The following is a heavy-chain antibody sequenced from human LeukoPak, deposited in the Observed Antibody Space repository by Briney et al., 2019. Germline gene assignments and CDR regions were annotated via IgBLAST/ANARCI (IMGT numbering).Heavy chain of an antibody. D-gene: IGHD3-10*01. CDR3: AKIDDYYGSGSYYNWFDP. V-gene: IGHV4-59*12. J-gene: IGHJ5*02. CDR1: GGSISSYY. CDR2: IYHSGST. Sequence: SSETLSLTCTVSGGSISSYYWSWIRQPPGKGLEWIGEIYHSGSTNYNPSLKSRVTISVDKSKNQFSLKLSSVTAADTAVYYCAKIDDYYGSGSYYNWFDPWGQGTLVTVSS.